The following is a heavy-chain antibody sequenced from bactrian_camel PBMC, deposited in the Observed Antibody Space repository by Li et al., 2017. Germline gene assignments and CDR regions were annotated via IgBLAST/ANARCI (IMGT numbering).Heavy chain of an antibody. CDR1: TYTYSTSC. CDR2: IASYERT. V-gene: IGHV3S53*01. Sequence: VQLVESGGGSVQAGGSLRLSCAASTYTYSTSCMAWFRQAPGKEREWVAFIASYERTSYADSVKGRFTISRDNAKRTLYLQMNSLKPEDTAMYYCAAHKSPGPCLVRTPRPELFSYRGQGTQVTVS. CDR3: AAHKSPGPCLVRTPRPELFSY. J-gene: IGHJ6*01. D-gene: IGHD2*01.